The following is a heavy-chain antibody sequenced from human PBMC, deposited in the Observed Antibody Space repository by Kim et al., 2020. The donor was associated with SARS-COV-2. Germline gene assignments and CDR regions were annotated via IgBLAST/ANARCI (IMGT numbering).Heavy chain of an antibody. CDR1: GGSISSSSYY. D-gene: IGHD6-6*01. V-gene: IGHV4-39*01. CDR3: ARLELLAARVLDY. J-gene: IGHJ4*02. Sequence: SETLSLTCTVSGGSISSSSYYWGWIRQPPGKGLEWIGSIDYSGSTYYNPSLKSRVTISVDTSKNQFSLKLSSVTAADTAVYYCARLELLAARVLDYWGQG. CDR2: IDYSGST.